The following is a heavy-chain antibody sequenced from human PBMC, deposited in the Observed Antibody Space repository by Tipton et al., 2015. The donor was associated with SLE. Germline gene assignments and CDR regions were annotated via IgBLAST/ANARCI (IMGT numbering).Heavy chain of an antibody. CDR2: INPHTGGT. D-gene: IGHD3-3*01. J-gene: IGHJ3*02. V-gene: IGHV1-2*02. CDR1: GYTFTGYY. Sequence: QLVQSGAEVKKPGASVKVSCKASGYTFTGYYIHWVRQAPGQGLEWMGWINPHTGGTNYAQKFQGRVTMTRDTSISTAYMDLSSLTSDDTAIYYCARPERYDFWSGDAFVIWVQWTIDTGPS. CDR3: ARPERYDFWSGDAFVI.